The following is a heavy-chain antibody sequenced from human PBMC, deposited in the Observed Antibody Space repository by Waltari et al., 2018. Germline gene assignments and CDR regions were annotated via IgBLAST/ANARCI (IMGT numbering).Heavy chain of an antibody. CDR1: GSSLRSTNYF. CDR2: ISYSGSS. J-gene: IGHJ4*02. CDR3: ARDGIDYSISR. D-gene: IGHD6-6*01. Sequence: QLQLQESGPGLVKPSETLSLTCTVSGSSLRSTNYFWGWVRQPPGKGLDWIGSISYSGSSYYNPSLKTRVTISVDTSKNQFSLFLNSGSAADTAVYDGARDGIDYSISRWGQGTLVTVSS. V-gene: IGHV4-39*07.